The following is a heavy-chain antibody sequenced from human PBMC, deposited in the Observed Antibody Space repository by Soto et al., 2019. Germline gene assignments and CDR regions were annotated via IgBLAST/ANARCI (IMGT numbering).Heavy chain of an antibody. J-gene: IGHJ5*02. V-gene: IGHV4-4*07. Sequence: AETLSLTCTVSGASISGFYWSWIRKSAGKGLEWIGRIYATGTTDYNPSLKSRVMMSVDTSKKQFSLKLRSVTAADTAVYYCVRYGTKTLRDWFDPWGQGSAVTLAS. CDR3: VRYGTKTLRDWFDP. CDR2: IYATGTT. D-gene: IGHD1-1*01. CDR1: GASISGFY.